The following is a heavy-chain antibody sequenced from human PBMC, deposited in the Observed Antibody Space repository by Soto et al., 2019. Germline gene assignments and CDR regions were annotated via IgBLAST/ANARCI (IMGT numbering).Heavy chain of an antibody. CDR1: GFTFSNYG. CDR3: AKGGDYYYYYYMAV. J-gene: IGHJ6*03. V-gene: IGHV3-30*18. CDR2: ISHEGSNK. D-gene: IGHD4-17*01. Sequence: QVQLVESGGGVVQPGRSLRLSCAASGFTFSNYGMHWVRQAPGKGLEWVAVISHEGSNKYYGDSVKGRFTISRDNSNNTLYLQMNSLRAEDTAVYYCAKGGDYYYYYYMAVWGKGTTVTVSS.